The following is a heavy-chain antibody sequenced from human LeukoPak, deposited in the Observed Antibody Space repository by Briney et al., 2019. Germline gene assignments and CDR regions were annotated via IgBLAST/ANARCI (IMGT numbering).Heavy chain of an antibody. V-gene: IGHV4-4*02. CDR3: ARDNQDYGDYDWFDP. J-gene: IGHJ5*02. D-gene: IGHD4-17*01. Sequence: PSGTLSLTCAVSGGSISSSNWWSWVRQPPGKGLEWIGEIYHSGSTNYNPSLKSRVTISVDKSKNQFSLKLSSVTAADTAVYYCARDNQDYGDYDWFDPWGQGNLVTVSS. CDR1: GGSISSSNW. CDR2: IYHSGST.